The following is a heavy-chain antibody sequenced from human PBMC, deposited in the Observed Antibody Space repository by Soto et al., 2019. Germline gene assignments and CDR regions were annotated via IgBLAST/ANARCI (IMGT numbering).Heavy chain of an antibody. CDR3: ARPGMDV. V-gene: IGHV1-2*02. Sequence: GASVKVSCKASGYTFTGYYMHWVRQAPGQRLEWMGWINPHNGDTNYAQKSQGRVTMTRDTSTSTAYMELSSLRSEDTAVYYCARPGMDVWGQGTTVTV. CDR2: INPHNGDT. J-gene: IGHJ6*02. CDR1: GYTFTGYY.